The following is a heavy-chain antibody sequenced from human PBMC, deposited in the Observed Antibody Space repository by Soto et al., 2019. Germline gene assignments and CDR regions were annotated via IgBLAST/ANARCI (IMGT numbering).Heavy chain of an antibody. D-gene: IGHD1-7*01. Sequence: QVLLVQSGAEVEKPGASVKVSCKASGYIFTTYYMHWLRQAPGQGLEWMGIINPSGGSPTYAQKFQDRVTLTRHTSTSTVYMELSSLRSEDTAVYYCARDGTYGQFDYWGQGTLVTVSS. CDR1: GYIFTTYY. V-gene: IGHV1-46*01. CDR3: ARDGTYGQFDY. J-gene: IGHJ4*02. CDR2: INPSGGSP.